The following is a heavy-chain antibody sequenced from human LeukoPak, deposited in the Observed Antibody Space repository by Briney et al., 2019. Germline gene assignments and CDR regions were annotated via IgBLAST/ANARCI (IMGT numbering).Heavy chain of an antibody. Sequence: PGGSLRLSCAASGFTFSSYWMHWVRQAPGKGLVWVSRINSDGSSTIYADSVKGRFTISRDNAKNTLYLQMNSLRAEDTAVYYCARDRLTSEAAAAGISFDYWGQGTLVTVSS. CDR1: GFTFSSYW. CDR3: ARDRLTSEAAAAGISFDY. CDR2: INSDGSST. J-gene: IGHJ4*02. V-gene: IGHV3-74*01. D-gene: IGHD6-13*01.